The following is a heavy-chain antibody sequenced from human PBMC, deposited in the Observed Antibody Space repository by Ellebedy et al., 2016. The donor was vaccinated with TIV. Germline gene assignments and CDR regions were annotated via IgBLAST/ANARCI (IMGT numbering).Heavy chain of an antibody. CDR2: IYGDDDK. J-gene: IGHJ4*02. V-gene: IGHV2-5*02. CDR1: GFSLSTSAVG. Sequence: SGPTLVXPTQTLTLTCTFSGFSLSTSAVGVAWIRHPPGKALECLAFIYGDDDKRYRPSLKSRLTITKDTSKNQVVLTMTNMNPVDTATYYCAHYDSSWYGLDYWGQGTLVTVSS. D-gene: IGHD6-13*01. CDR3: AHYDSSWYGLDY.